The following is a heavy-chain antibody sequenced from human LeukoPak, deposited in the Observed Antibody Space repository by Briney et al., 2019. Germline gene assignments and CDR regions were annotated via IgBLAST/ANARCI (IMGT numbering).Heavy chain of an antibody. J-gene: IGHJ5*02. D-gene: IGHD4-11*01. CDR2: IDYGGSPI. CDR3: VREYDSRARFDP. V-gene: IGHV3-48*01. Sequence: GGSLRLSCAASGLTFSSHSIKWIRQAPGKGLEWISFIDYGGSPIYYADSVKGRFTISRDDAKNSLYLHMNSLRAENTAIYYCVREYDSRARFDPWGQGTLVTVSS. CDR1: GLTFSSHS.